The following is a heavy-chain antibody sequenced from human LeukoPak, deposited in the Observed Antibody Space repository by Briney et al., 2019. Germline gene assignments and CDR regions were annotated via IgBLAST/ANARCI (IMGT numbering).Heavy chain of an antibody. Sequence: PGRSLRHSCAASGFTFSSYGMHWVRQAPGKGLEWVAVISYDGSNKYYADSVKGRFTISRDNSKNTLYLQMNSLRAEDTAVYYCAKEIGAAVPYYYYGMDVWGQGTTVTVSS. CDR2: ISYDGSNK. CDR3: AKEIGAAVPYYYYGMDV. J-gene: IGHJ6*02. V-gene: IGHV3-30*18. D-gene: IGHD6-13*01. CDR1: GFTFSSYG.